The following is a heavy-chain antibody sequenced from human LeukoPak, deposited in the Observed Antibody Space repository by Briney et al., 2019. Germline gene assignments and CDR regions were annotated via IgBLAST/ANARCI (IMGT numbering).Heavy chain of an antibody. CDR3: ARDWRNKYSNSYSRGEWYFDL. D-gene: IGHD6-13*01. Sequence: GGSLRLSCAASGFTFDDYGMSWVRQAPGKGLEGVSGINWNGGSTVYADSVKGRFTISRDNAKNSLYLQMNSLRAEDTAVYYCARDWRNKYSNSYSRGEWYFDLWGRGTLVTVSS. J-gene: IGHJ2*01. V-gene: IGHV3-20*04. CDR1: GFTFDDYG. CDR2: INWNGGST.